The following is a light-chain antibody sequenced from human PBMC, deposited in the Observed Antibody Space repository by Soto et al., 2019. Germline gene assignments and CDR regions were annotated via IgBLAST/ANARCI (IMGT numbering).Light chain of an antibody. V-gene: IGKV3-15*01. J-gene: IGKJ1*01. Sequence: EIILTQSPDTLSVSPGDRATLSCRASESVTSSLAWYQQKPGQPPRLLIYAASTRATDVPARFSGGGSETEFTLTISSLQSEDFAVYFCQQYNIWPLWTFGQGPRWIS. CDR3: QQYNIWPLWT. CDR2: AAS. CDR1: ESVTSS.